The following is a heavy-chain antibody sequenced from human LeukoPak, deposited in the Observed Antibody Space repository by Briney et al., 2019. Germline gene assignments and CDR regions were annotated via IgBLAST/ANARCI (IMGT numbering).Heavy chain of an antibody. CDR3: ATVGGDRVVPADLDY. CDR1: GYTFTGYY. D-gene: IGHD2-2*01. V-gene: IGHV1-2*02. CDR2: INPNSGGT. Sequence: ASVKVSCKASGYTFTGYYMHWVRQAPGQGLEWMGWINPNSGGTNYAQKFQGRVTMTRDTSISTAYMELSRLRSDDTAVYYCATVGGDRVVPADLDYWGQGTLVTVSS. J-gene: IGHJ4*02.